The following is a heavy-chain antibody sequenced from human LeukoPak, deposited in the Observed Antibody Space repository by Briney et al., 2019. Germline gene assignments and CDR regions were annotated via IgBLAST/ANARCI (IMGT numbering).Heavy chain of an antibody. CDR1: GGSFSGYY. CDR3: ATLAANWVYYFDY. Sequence: PSETLSLTRAVYGGSFSGYYWSWIRQPPGKGLEWIGEINHSGSTNYNPSLKSRVTISVDTSKNQFSLKLSSVTAADTAVYYCATLAANWVYYFDYWGQGTLVTVSS. CDR2: INHSGST. V-gene: IGHV4-34*01. D-gene: IGHD6-13*01. J-gene: IGHJ4*02.